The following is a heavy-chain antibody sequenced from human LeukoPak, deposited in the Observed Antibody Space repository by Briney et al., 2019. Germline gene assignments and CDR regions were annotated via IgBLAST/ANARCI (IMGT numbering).Heavy chain of an antibody. D-gene: IGHD4-23*01. Sequence: PGGSLRLSCAASGFTFSSYAMSWVRQAPGKGLEWVSAISGSGGSTYYADSVKGRFTISRDNSKNTLYLQMNSLRAEDTAVYYCARWDYGGNILHYWGQGTLVTVSS. CDR1: GFTFSSYA. V-gene: IGHV3-23*01. CDR2: ISGSGGST. CDR3: ARWDYGGNILHY. J-gene: IGHJ4*02.